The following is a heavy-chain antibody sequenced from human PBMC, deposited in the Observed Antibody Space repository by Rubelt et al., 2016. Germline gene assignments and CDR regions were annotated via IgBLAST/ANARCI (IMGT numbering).Heavy chain of an antibody. CDR2: INAGNGNT. D-gene: IGHD2-15*01. V-gene: IGHV1-3*01. CDR1: GYTFTSYA. J-gene: IGHJ4*02. CDR3: ARGDIVVVVAASNPLDY. Sequence: QVQLVQSGAEVKKPGASVKVSCKASGYTFTSYAMHWVRQAPGQRLEWMGWINAGNGNTKYSQKFQGRVTITRDTSASTVYREQSSLRSEDTAVYYCARGDIVVVVAASNPLDYWGQGTLVTVSS.